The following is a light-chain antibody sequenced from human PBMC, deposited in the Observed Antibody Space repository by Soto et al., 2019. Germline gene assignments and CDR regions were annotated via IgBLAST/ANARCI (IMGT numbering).Light chain of an antibody. CDR3: QQYDDSLSSFT. J-gene: IGKJ2*01. CDR2: GAS. V-gene: IGKV3-20*01. CDR1: QSVSSSY. Sequence: IVLTQSPGTLSLSPGERATLSCRASQSVSSSYLAWYQQKPGQAPRLLIYGASYRATGIPDRFSGRGSGTDFTRTISRLEPEDFAVYYCQQYDDSLSSFTFGQGTNLEIK.